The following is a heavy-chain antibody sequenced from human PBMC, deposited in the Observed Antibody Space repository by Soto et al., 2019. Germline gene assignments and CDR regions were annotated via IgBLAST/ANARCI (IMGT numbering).Heavy chain of an antibody. Sequence: ETLSLTCTVYGASMSDYHGSWIRQSPGKGLEHIGYLHSSGFAEYNPSLKSRVTISMDTSKNQFSLKLSFVTAADTAIYYCARSGHTFVGAVWGQGIMVTVYS. J-gene: IGHJ4*02. CDR2: LHSSGFA. CDR1: GASMSDYH. V-gene: IGHV4-59*01. CDR3: ARSGHTFVGAV. D-gene: IGHD1-26*01.